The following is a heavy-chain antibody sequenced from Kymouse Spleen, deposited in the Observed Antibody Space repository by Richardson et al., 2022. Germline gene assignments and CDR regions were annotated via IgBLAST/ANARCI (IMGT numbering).Heavy chain of an antibody. CDR2: IYHSGST. CDR3: ARGCIAVAGPYYYYYYGMDV. Sequence: QVQLQESGPGLVKPSGTLSLTCAVSGGSISSSNWWSWVRQPPGKGLEWIGEIYHSGSTNYNPSLKSRVTISVDKSKNQFSLKLSSVTAADTAVYYCARGCIAVAGPYYYYYYGMDVWGQGTTVTVSS. V-gene: IGHV4-4*02. D-gene: IGHD6-19*01. J-gene: IGHJ6*02. CDR1: GGSISSSNW.